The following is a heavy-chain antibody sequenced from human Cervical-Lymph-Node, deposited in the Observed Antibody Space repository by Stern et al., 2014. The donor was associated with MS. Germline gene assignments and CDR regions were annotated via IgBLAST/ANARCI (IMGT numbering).Heavy chain of an antibody. CDR3: ALYADTFY. D-gene: IGHD2-2*01. CDR1: GNIFTSYY. V-gene: IGHV1-46*01. J-gene: IGHJ4*02. Sequence: VQLLESRAEVKGPGASVKLSCKASGNIFTSYYVHWIRQAPGQGLEWMGIINPIGGTTTYTQRFQDRLTLTRDTSTRTIYMGLSSLRSEDTAVYYCALYADTFYWGQGTLVTVSS. CDR2: INPIGGTT.